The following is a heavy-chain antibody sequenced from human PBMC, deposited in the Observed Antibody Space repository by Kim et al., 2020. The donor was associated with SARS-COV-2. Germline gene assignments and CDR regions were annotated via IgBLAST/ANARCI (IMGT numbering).Heavy chain of an antibody. CDR1: GFTFSSYA. J-gene: IGHJ4*02. V-gene: IGHV3-30-3*01. Sequence: GGSLRLSCAASGFTFSSYAMHWVRQAPGKGLEWVAVISYDGSNKYYADSVKGRFTISRDNSKNTLYLQMNSLRAEDTAVYYCARGSRTGYFDYWGQGTLVTVSS. CDR2: ISYDGSNK. CDR3: ARGSRTGYFDY. D-gene: IGHD3-9*01.